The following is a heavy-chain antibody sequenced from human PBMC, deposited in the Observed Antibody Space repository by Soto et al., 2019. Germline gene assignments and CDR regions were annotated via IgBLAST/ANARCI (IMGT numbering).Heavy chain of an antibody. V-gene: IGHV5-51*01. CDR3: AITGTPRAQLVHVLYYYGMDV. CDR1: GYSFTSYW. Sequence: GESLKISCKGSGYSFTSYWIGWVRQVPGKGLEWMGIIYPGDSDTRYSPSFQGQVTISADKSLSTAYLQWSSLKASDTAMYYCAITGTPRAQLVHVLYYYGMDVWVQGTTVTVSS. D-gene: IGHD6-13*01. CDR2: IYPGDSDT. J-gene: IGHJ6*02.